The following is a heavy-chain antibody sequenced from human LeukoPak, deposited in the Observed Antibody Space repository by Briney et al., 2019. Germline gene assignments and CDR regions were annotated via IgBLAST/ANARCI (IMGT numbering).Heavy chain of an antibody. Sequence: GASVKVSCKASGYTFTSYGISWVRQAPGQGLEWMGWISAYNDNTNYVQKFQGRVTMTTDISTSTAYMELRSLRSDDTAVYYCARGKVGVDWCFDIWGRGTLVSVSS. CDR3: ARGKVGVDWCFDI. CDR2: ISAYNDNT. J-gene: IGHJ2*01. V-gene: IGHV1-18*01. CDR1: GYTFTSYG. D-gene: IGHD1-26*01.